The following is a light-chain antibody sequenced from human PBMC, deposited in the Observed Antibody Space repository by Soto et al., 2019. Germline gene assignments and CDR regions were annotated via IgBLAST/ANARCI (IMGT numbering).Light chain of an antibody. CDR2: DAS. CDR3: QQYDILPIT. CDR1: QDINNY. Sequence: DIQMTQSPSSLSASVGDRVTITCQASQDINNYLNWYQQKPGKAPKLLIYDASNLETGVPSRFSGGGSGTLFTFTISSLQPEDIATYYCQQYDILPITFGQGTRLDIK. J-gene: IGKJ5*01. V-gene: IGKV1-33*01.